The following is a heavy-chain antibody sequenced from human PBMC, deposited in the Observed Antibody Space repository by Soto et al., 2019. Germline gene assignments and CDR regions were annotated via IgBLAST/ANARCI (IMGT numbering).Heavy chain of an antibody. V-gene: IGHV1-58*01. CDR2: IVVGSGNT. D-gene: IGHD5-12*01. J-gene: IGHJ4*02. Sequence: ASVKVSCKASGFTFTSSAVQWVRQARGQRLEWIGWIVVGSGNTNYAQKFQERVTITADKSTSTAYMELNSLRSEDTAVYYCVRDSPIGSTYSGYDGIDYWGQGTLVTVSS. CDR3: VRDSPIGSTYSGYDGIDY. CDR1: GFTFTSSA.